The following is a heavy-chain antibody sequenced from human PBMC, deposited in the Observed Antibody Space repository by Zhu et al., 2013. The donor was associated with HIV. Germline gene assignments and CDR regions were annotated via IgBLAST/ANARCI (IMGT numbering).Heavy chain of an antibody. D-gene: IGHD2-15*01. J-gene: IGHJ4*02. V-gene: IGHV1-69*06. CDR3: ARELPHTFHFDY. CDR2: IIPIFGTA. Sequence: QAHLMQSGPEVKKPGASVKVSCKASGGTFSSYAISWVRQAPGQGLEWMGGIIPIFGTANYAQKFQGRVTITADKSTSTAYMELSSLRSEDTAVYYCARELPHTFHFDYWGQGALVTVSS. CDR1: GGTFSSYA.